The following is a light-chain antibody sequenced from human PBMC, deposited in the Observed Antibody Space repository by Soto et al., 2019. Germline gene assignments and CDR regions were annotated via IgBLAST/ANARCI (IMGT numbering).Light chain of an antibody. CDR1: QSVRNY. V-gene: IGKV3-11*01. CDR3: QQRSKMPLT. J-gene: IGKJ1*01. CDR2: DAS. Sequence: EIVLTQSLATLSLSPGETANLSCRASQSVRNYLAWYQQKPGQAPRLLIYDASNRATGIPARFSGTGSETDFTLTISSLEPEDFAIYYCQQRSKMPLTFGHGTKVDI.